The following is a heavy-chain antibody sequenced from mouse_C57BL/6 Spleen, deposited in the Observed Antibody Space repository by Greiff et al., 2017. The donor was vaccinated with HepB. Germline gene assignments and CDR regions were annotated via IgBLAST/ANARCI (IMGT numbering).Heavy chain of an antibody. Sequence: VQLQQSGPELVKPGASVKISCKASGYAFSSSWMNWVKQRPGKGLEWIGRIYPGDGDTNYNGKFKGKATLTADKSSSTAYMQLSSLTSEDSAVYFCARGFYYGSRDSYWYFDVWGTGTTVTVSS. CDR3: ARGFYYGSRDSYWYFDV. D-gene: IGHD1-1*01. J-gene: IGHJ1*03. CDR1: GYAFSSSW. CDR2: IYPGDGDT. V-gene: IGHV1-82*01.